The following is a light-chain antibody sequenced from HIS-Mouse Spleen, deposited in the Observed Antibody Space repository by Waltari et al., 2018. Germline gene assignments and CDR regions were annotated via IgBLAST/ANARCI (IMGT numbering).Light chain of an antibody. V-gene: IGKV1-5*03. CDR3: QQYNSYSYT. Sequence: DIQMTQSPSTRSASVGDRVTITCRASQRISSWLAWYQQKPGKTPKLLIYKASSLESGVPSRFGGSGSGTEFTLTLSSLQPDDFATYYCQQYNSYSYTFGQGTKLEIK. J-gene: IGKJ2*01. CDR2: KAS. CDR1: QRISSW.